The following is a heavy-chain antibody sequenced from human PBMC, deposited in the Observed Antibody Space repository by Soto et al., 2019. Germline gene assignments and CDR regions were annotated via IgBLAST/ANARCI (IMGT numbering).Heavy chain of an antibody. V-gene: IGHV2-5*01. CDR3: AHYSIFGVLIMTFDY. Sequence: SGPTLVKSTQTLTLTCTFSGFSLSTSGVGVGWIRQPPGKALEWLALIYWNDDKRYSPSLKSRLTITKDTSKNQVVLTMTNMDPVDTATYYCAHYSIFGVLIMTFDYWGQGTLVTVSS. CDR1: GFSLSTSGVG. CDR2: IYWNDDK. J-gene: IGHJ4*02. D-gene: IGHD3-3*01.